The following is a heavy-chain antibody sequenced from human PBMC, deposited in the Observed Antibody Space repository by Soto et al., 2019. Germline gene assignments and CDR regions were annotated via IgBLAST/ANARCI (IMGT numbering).Heavy chain of an antibody. D-gene: IGHD5-12*01. V-gene: IGHV1-69*01. Sequence: VKVSCKASGGTFSSYAISWVRQAPGQGLEWMGGIIPIFGTANYAQKFQGRVTITADESTSTAYMELSSLRSEDTAVYYCARVGIRGIVATTYYFDYWGQGTLVTAPQ. CDR3: ARVGIRGIVATTYYFDY. CDR1: GGTFSSYA. CDR2: IIPIFGTA. J-gene: IGHJ4*02.